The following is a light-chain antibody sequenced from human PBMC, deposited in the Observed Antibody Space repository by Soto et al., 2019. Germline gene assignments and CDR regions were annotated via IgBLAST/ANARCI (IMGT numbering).Light chain of an antibody. CDR1: SSDVGDYNY. V-gene: IGLV2-14*01. Sequence: QSVLTQPASISVSPGQSITVSCTGTSSDVGDYNYVSWYQHHPGKAPKVMIYEVTNRPSGVSNRFSGSKSGNTASLTISGLQAEDEADYYCSSFTSTSTLVFGTGTKVTVL. J-gene: IGLJ1*01. CDR2: EVT. CDR3: SSFTSTSTLV.